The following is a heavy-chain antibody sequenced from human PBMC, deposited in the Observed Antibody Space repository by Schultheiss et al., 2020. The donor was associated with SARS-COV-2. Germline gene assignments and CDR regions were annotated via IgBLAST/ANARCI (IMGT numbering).Heavy chain of an antibody. V-gene: IGHV6-1*01. CDR3: ARDWSGDIVVVPAAGAFDY. D-gene: IGHD2-2*01. CDR1: GDSVSSNSAA. Sequence: SQTLSLTCAISGDSVSSNSAAWNWIRQSPSRGLEWLGRTYYRSKWYNDYAVSVKSRITINPDTSKNQFSLKLSSVTAADTAVYYCARDWSGDIVVVPAAGAFDYWGQGTLVTVSS. J-gene: IGHJ4*02. CDR2: TYYRSKWYN.